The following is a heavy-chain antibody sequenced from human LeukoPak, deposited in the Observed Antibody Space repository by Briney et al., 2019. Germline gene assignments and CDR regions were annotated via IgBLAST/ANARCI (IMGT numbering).Heavy chain of an antibody. D-gene: IGHD4-23*01. Sequence: SSETLSLICTVSGGPIYIYYWRWIRQPPGEGLEWIGYIYYSGNSNHNPSLKRRVTISLNPSKNQFSLKQSSVTAADTAVYYCARGNATWELPSLWGHGTMVTVSS. J-gene: IGHJ3*01. CDR3: ARGNATWELPSL. V-gene: IGHV4-59*13. CDR2: IYYSGNS. CDR1: GGPIYIYY.